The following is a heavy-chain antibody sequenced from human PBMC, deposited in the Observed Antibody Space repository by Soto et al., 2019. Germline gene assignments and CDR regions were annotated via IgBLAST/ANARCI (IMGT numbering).Heavy chain of an antibody. CDR1: GYTFTSYY. CDR2: INPNGGST. Sequence: GASVKVSCKASGYTFTSYYMHWVRQAPGQGLEWMGRINPNGGSTSYAQKFQGRVTMTRDTSISTAYMELNRLTSDDTAVYYCALGYCSGGSCYDWFDPWGQGTLVTVSS. J-gene: IGHJ5*02. CDR3: ALGYCSGGSCYDWFDP. V-gene: IGHV1-46*01. D-gene: IGHD2-15*01.